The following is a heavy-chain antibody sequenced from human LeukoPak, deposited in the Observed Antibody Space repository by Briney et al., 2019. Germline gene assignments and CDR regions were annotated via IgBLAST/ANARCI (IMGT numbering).Heavy chain of an antibody. Sequence: GGSLRLSCTASGFTFGDYAMSWFRQAPGKGLEWVSIIYSGGRTYYADSAKGRFTISRDIFKNTVYLQMNSLRAEDTAVYYCAREGATTAFDYWGQGTLVTVSS. CDR3: AREGATTAFDY. D-gene: IGHD1-26*01. CDR1: GFTFGDYA. V-gene: IGHV3-53*01. CDR2: IYSGGRT. J-gene: IGHJ4*02.